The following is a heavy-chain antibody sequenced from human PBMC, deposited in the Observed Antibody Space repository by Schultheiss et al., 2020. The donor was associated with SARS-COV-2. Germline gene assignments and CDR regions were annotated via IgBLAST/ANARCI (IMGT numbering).Heavy chain of an antibody. CDR1: GGSISSSSYY. V-gene: IGHV4-39*07. CDR2: IYYNGIT. CDR3: AREQWELGWFDP. D-gene: IGHD1-26*01. J-gene: IGHJ5*02. Sequence: SETLSLTCTVSGGSISSSSYYWVWIRQPPGKGLEWIGKIYYNGITYYNPSLTSRVTISVDTSKSQFSLKLSSVTAADTAVYYCAREQWELGWFDPWGQGTLVTVSS.